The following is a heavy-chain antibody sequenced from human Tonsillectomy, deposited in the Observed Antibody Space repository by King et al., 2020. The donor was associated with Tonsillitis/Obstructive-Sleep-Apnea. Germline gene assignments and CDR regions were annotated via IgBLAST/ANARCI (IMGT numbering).Heavy chain of an antibody. CDR2: LFPIFRTA. J-gene: IGHJ3*02. CDR1: GGTFSSYA. V-gene: IGHV1-69*01. CDR3: ARCVHNVVITHRNAFDI. D-gene: IGHD3-22*01. Sequence: VQLVESGAEVKKPGSSVTVSCKASGGTFSSYAISWVRQAPGQGLEWMGGLFPIFRTANYAQHFQGRVTITADESTSTAYLGLSSLRSEDTAVYYCARCVHNVVITHRNAFDIWGQGTMVTVSS.